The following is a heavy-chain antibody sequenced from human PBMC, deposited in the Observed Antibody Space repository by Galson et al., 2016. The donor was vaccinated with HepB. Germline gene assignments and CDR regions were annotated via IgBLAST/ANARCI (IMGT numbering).Heavy chain of an antibody. V-gene: IGHV3-33*01. CDR2: IRSDGSIS. CDR1: GFTFRGYG. D-gene: IGHD4-17*01. J-gene: IGHJ3*01. Sequence: SLRLSCAASGFTFRGYGMHWVRRAPGKGLEWVALIRSDGSISYYADSMKGRFTISRDNSKNTLDLQMNSLRPEDTAVYYCARGVGYGDYTFDVWGQGTMVIVSS. CDR3: ARGVGYGDYTFDV.